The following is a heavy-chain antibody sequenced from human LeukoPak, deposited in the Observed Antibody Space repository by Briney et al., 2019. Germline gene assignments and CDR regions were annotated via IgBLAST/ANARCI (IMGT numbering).Heavy chain of an antibody. V-gene: IGHV3-23*01. CDR2: ITSSGVRT. CDR1: GFTFSSYS. CDR3: AKSTIFGVVKPFDP. D-gene: IGHD3-3*01. J-gene: IGHJ5*02. Sequence: GGSLRLSCAASGFTFSSYSMSWVRQAPGKGLEWVSAITSSGVRTYYADSVKGRFTISRDNSKNTLFMQMNSLRAEDTAVYYCAKSTIFGVVKPFDPWGQGTLVTVSS.